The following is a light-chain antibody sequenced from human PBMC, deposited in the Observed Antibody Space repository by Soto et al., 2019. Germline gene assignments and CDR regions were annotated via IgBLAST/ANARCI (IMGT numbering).Light chain of an antibody. CDR3: CSYAGSYTFV. Sequence: LTPPRSVSGSPGQSVTISCTGTSSDVGVYNYVSWYQQYPGKAPKIMIYDVSKRPSGVPDRFSGSKSDNTASLTISGLQAEDEADYYCCSYAGSYTFVFGIGTKV. CDR2: DVS. J-gene: IGLJ1*01. CDR1: SSDVGVYNY. V-gene: IGLV2-11*01.